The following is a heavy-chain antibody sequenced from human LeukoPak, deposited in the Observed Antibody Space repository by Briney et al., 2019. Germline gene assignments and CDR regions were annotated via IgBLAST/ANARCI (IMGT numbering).Heavy chain of an antibody. D-gene: IGHD2-2*01. CDR1: GGSFSGYY. CDR3: ARGDRPREVPPRIRKKNAFDI. Sequence: PSETLSLTCAVYGGSFSGYYWSWIRQPPGKGLEWIGEINHSGSTNYNPSLKSRVTISVDTSKNQFSLKLSSVTAADTALYYCARGDRPREVPPRIRKKNAFDIWGQGTMVTVSS. J-gene: IGHJ3*02. CDR2: INHSGST. V-gene: IGHV4-34*01.